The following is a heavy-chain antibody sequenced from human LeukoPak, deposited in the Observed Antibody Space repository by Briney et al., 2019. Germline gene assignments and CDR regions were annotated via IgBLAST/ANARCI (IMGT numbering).Heavy chain of an antibody. CDR1: GGSFSGYY. CDR2: INHSGST. V-gene: IGHV4-34*01. J-gene: IGHJ4*01. D-gene: IGHD6-13*01. Sequence: SETLSLTCAVYGGSFSGYYWSWIRQPPGKGLEWIGEINHSGSTNYNPSLKSRVTISVDTSKNQFSLMLTSVTAADTAVYYCARTAGYSSSWIFFDYWGHGTLVTVSS. CDR3: ARTAGYSSSWIFFDY.